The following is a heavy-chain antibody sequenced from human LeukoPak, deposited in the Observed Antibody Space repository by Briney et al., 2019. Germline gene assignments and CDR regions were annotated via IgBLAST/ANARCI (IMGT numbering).Heavy chain of an antibody. J-gene: IGHJ6*02. CDR1: GYTFTSYY. CDR3: ARDWFGEQQLVTPDYYYYGMDV. V-gene: IGHV1-69*04. CDR2: IIPILGIA. Sequence: GASVKVSCKASGYTFTSYYMHWVRQAPGQGLEWMGRIIPILGIANYAQKFQGRVTITADKSTSTAYMELSSLRSEDTAVYYCARDWFGEQQLVTPDYYYYGMDVWGQGTTVTVSS. D-gene: IGHD6-13*01.